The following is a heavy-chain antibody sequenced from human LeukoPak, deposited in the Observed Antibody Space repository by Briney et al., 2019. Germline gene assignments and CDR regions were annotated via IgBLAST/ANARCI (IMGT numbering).Heavy chain of an antibody. D-gene: IGHD2-2*01. CDR1: GYTFTAYY. V-gene: IGHV1-2*02. CDR2: INPNSGGT. CDR3: ARDPDCISANCYFAHYDY. Sequence: GASVKVSCQASGYTFTAYYIHWVRQAPGQGLEWMGWINPNSGGTKYAQKFQGRITMNRDTSISTAYMDLSSLGSDDTAVYYCARDPDCISANCYFAHYDYWGQGTLVTVSS. J-gene: IGHJ4*02.